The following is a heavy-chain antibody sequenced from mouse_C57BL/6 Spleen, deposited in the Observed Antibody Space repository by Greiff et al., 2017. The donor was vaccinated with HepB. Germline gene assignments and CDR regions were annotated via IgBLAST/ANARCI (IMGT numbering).Heavy chain of an antibody. J-gene: IGHJ2*01. CDR2: IYPGSGST. Sequence: QVQLKQSGAELVKPGASVKMSCKASGYTFTSYWITWVKQRPGQGLEWIGDIYPGSGSTNYNEKFKSKATLTVDTSSSTAYMQLSSLTSADSAVYYCARSDYYYGSSYGGFDYWGQGTTLTVSS. CDR1: GYTFTSYW. V-gene: IGHV1-55*01. CDR3: ARSDYYYGSSYGGFDY. D-gene: IGHD1-1*01.